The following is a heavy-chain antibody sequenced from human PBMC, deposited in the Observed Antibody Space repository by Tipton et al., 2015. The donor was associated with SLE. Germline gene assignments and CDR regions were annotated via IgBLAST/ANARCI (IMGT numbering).Heavy chain of an antibody. Sequence: TLSLTCAVSGGSIDTHYWSWIRQPPGKGLEWVGYAYYTGSPNYNPSLKSRVTISVAMSKNQVSLKLSSVTAADTAVYSSAGGWSKLGEFKSWGRGTLVTVPS. D-gene: IGHD2-8*02. J-gene: IGHJ5*02. V-gene: IGHV4-59*11. CDR2: AYYTGSP. CDR1: GGSIDTHY. CDR3: AGGWSKLGEFKS.